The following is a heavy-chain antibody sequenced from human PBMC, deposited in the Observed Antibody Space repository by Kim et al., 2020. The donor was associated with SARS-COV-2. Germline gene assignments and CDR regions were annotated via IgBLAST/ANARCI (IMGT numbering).Heavy chain of an antibody. CDR2: IGNKAYGGTT. CDR3: TRGTIAAAGNDVYYF. CDR1: GFSFGDYA. D-gene: IGHD6-13*01. V-gene: IGHV3-49*04. J-gene: IGHJ6*01. Sequence: GGSLRLSCTASGFSFGDYAMTWVRQAPGKGLEWVGSIGNKAYGGTTEYAASVKGRMTISRDDSKSIAYLQMNSLKTEDTAVYYCTRGTIAAAGNDVYYF.